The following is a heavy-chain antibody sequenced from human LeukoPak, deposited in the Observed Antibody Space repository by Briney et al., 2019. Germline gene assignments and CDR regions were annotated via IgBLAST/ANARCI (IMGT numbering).Heavy chain of an antibody. D-gene: IGHD3-22*01. CDR2: ISSSSSYI. CDR1: GFTFSSYS. CDR3: ARENDSGGYYLMDV. V-gene: IGHV3-21*01. Sequence: PGGSLRLSCAASGFTFSSYSVNWVRQAPGKGLEWVSSISSSSSYIYYADSVKGRFTISRDNAKNSLYLQMNSLRAEDTAVYYCARENDSGGYYLMDVWGQGTTVTVSS. J-gene: IGHJ6*02.